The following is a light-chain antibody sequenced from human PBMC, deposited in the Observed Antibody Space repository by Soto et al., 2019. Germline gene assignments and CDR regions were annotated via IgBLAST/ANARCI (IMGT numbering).Light chain of an antibody. CDR3: QQYGSSPLT. CDR1: QSVSSSY. CDR2: GAS. Sequence: EIVLTQSPCTLYLSPGERATLSCSDSQSVSSSYLAWYQQKPGQAPRLLIYGASSRATGIPDRFSGSGSGTDFTLTISRLEPEDFAVYYCQQYGSSPLTFGGGTKVDIK. J-gene: IGKJ4*01. V-gene: IGKV3-20*01.